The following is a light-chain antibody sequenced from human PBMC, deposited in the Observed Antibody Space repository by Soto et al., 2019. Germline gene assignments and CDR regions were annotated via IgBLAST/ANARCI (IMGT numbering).Light chain of an antibody. J-gene: IGLJ2*01. Sequence: QSALTQPASVSGSPGQSITIPCTGTSNDIGGYNYVSWYQQHPGKVPTLMIFDVSYRPSGFSDRFSGSKSGNTASLTISGLQPEDEADYYCSSYGASSTLFGGGTKLTVL. V-gene: IGLV2-14*03. CDR2: DVS. CDR3: SSYGASSTL. CDR1: SNDIGGYNY.